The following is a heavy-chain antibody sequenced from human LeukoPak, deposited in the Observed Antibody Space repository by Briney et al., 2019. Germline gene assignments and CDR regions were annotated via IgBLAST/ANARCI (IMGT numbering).Heavy chain of an antibody. V-gene: IGHV3-30*18. D-gene: IGHD5-18*01. CDR3: AKDADTATIIYWYFDL. CDR2: ISDDESNR. Sequence: GGSLRLSCTASGFTLSSFGMHWVRQAPGKGLEGVAVISDDESNRYYADSVKGRFTISRDNSKNTLYLQMNSLRAEDTAVYYCAKDADTATIIYWYFDLWGRGTLVTVSS. CDR1: GFTLSSFG. J-gene: IGHJ2*01.